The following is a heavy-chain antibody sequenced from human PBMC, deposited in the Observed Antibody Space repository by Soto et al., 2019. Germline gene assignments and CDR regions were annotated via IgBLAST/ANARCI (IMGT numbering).Heavy chain of an antibody. J-gene: IGHJ4*02. V-gene: IGHV4-39*02. Sequence: PSETLSLTCTVSGGSISSSSYYWGWIRQPPGKGLEWIGSIYYSGSTYYNPSLKSRVTISVDTSKNQFSLKLSSVTAADTAVYYCARDYGSGSYDYCGQGTLVTVCS. CDR2: IYYSGST. CDR3: ARDYGSGSYDY. D-gene: IGHD3-10*01. CDR1: GGSISSSSYY.